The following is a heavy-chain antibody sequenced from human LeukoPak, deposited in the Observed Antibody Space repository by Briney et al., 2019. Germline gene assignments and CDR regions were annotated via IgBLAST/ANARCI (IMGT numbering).Heavy chain of an antibody. J-gene: IGHJ6*02. CDR3: AREDIVVVPAAESIYYYYGMDV. D-gene: IGHD2-2*01. CDR2: IKQDGSEK. Sequence: GASLRLSCAASGFTFSSYWMSWVRQAPGKGLEWVANIKQDGSEKYYVDSVKGRFTISRDNAKDSLYLQMNSLRAEDTAVYYCAREDIVVVPAAESIYYYYGMDVWGQGTTVTVSS. V-gene: IGHV3-7*01. CDR1: GFTFSSYW.